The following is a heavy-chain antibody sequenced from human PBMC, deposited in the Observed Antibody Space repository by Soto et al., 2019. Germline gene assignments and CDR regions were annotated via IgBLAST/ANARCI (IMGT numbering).Heavy chain of an antibody. CDR2: INSDGDST. V-gene: IGHV3-74*01. Sequence: GGSLRLSCECSGFTFSTYWMHWVRQAPGKGLVWVSRINSDGDSTRYADSVKGRFTFSRDNAKNTLYLQMNSLRAEDTAVYYCARGEGYCISTSCPGGDYWGQGP. CDR3: ARGEGYCISTSCPGGDY. J-gene: IGHJ4*02. CDR1: GFTFSTYW. D-gene: IGHD2-2*01.